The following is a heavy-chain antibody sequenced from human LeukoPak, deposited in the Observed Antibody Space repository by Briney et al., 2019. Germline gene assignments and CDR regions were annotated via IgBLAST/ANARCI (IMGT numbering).Heavy chain of an antibody. CDR2: INPNSGGT. J-gene: IGHJ4*02. V-gene: IGHV1-2*02. CDR1: GYTFTGYY. D-gene: IGHD1-26*01. Sequence: ASVKVSCKASGYTFTGYYMHWVRQAPGQGLEWMGWINPNSGGTNYAEKFQGRVTMTRDTSISTAYMELSRLRSDDTAVYYCAREWELRVGFDYWGQGTLVTVSS. CDR3: AREWELRVGFDY.